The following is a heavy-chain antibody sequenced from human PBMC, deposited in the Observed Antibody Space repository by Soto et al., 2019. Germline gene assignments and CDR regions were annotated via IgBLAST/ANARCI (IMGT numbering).Heavy chain of an antibody. D-gene: IGHD3-3*01. CDR2: MYYSAMT. J-gene: IGHJ6*03. V-gene: IGHV4-59*08. CDR3: ARHLFDSWKGYPYYYMDV. CDR1: GGSIRSHN. Sequence: QVQLQESGPGLVKPSETLSLTCSVPGGSIRSHNWSWIRQPPGKGLEWIGCMYYSAMTEYNPSLKSRVTISADTSNNKLSLRLTSVTAADTAVYYCARHLFDSWKGYPYYYMDVWGKGTAVTVSS.